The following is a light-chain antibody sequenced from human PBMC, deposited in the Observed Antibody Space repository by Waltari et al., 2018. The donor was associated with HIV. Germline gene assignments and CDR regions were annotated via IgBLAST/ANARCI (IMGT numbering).Light chain of an antibody. CDR1: TSNIASDS. J-gene: IGLJ3*02. Sequence: TQSPSASGAPGQRVTLPCPAVTSNIASDSIYWYQQVPGTAPKLLIFRGDQRPSGVPDRFSGSKSGASSSLAISGLQSDDEADYYCAAWTDIMSGWLFGGGTKLTVL. V-gene: IGLV1-47*01. CDR2: RGD. CDR3: AAWTDIMSGWL.